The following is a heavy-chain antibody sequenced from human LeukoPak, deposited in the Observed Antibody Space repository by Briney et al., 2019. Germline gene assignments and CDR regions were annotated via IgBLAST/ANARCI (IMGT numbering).Heavy chain of an antibody. CDR3: AKDLETHDTSAC. CDR2: VYSGGNT. V-gene: IGHV3-53*01. CDR1: GFAVSDNY. J-gene: IGHJ4*02. Sequence: GGSLRLSCTASGFAVSDNYMAWVRQAPGKGLEWVSVVYSGGNTYYADSVEGRFTISRDNSKNTLYLQMNSLRVEDRAVYYCAKDLETHDTSACWGQGTLVTVSS. D-gene: IGHD3-22*01.